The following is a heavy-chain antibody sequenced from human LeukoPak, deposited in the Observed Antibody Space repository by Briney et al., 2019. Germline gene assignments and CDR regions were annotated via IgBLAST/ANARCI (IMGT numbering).Heavy chain of an antibody. J-gene: IGHJ4*02. D-gene: IGHD5-24*01. V-gene: IGHV1-69*01. CDR3: ARGGDGYNLQTYSDY. CDR2: IIPIFGTA. Sequence: SVKVSCKASGGTFSSYAISWVRQAPGQGLEWMGGIIPIFGTANYAQKFQGRVTITADESTSTAYMELSSLRSEDTAVYYCARGGDGYNLQTYSDYWGQGTLVTVSS. CDR1: GGTFSSYA.